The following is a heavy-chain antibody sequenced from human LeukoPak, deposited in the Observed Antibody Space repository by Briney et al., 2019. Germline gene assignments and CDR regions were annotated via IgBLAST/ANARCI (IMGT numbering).Heavy chain of an antibody. CDR3: ARDPAPLGY. V-gene: IGHV7-4-1*02. CDR1: GYTITTYA. CDR2: INTNTGNP. J-gene: IGHJ4*02. Sequence: ASVKVSCKTSGYTITTYAMNRVRQAPGQGLEWMGWINTNTGNPTYAQGFTGRFVFSLDTSVSTAYLQISSLKAEDTAVYYCARDPAPLGYWGQGTLVTVS.